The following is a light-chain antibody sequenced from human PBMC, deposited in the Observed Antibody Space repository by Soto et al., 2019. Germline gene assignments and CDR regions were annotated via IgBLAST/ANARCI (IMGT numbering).Light chain of an antibody. CDR1: QTIDSW. V-gene: IGKV1-5*01. J-gene: IGKJ1*01. CDR3: QHHSSYPRT. Sequence: DIQRTQKPSTLSASVGDRVTIACRASQTIDSWLAWYQQKPGEAPKRLIYGAFNLESGVPSRFSGSGSGTEFTLTISSLQPEDFGTYYCQHHSSYPRTFCQGTKVDIK. CDR2: GAF.